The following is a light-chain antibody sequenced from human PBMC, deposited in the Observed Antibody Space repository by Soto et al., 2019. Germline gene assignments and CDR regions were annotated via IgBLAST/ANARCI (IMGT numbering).Light chain of an antibody. V-gene: IGLV2-8*01. CDR2: EVT. CDR1: SSDIGGYDH. Sequence: QSALTQPPSASGSPGQSVTISCTGTSSDIGGYDHVSWYRQDPGKAPKVMIYEVTKRPSGVPDRFSGSKAGNTASLTVFGLQAEDEANYYCGSFAGPFWVFGGGTKLTVL. CDR3: GSFAGPFWV. J-gene: IGLJ3*02.